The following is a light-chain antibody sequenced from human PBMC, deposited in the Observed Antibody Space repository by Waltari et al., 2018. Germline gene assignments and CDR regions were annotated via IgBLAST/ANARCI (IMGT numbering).Light chain of an antibody. CDR1: KEGDKS. V-gene: IGLV3-1*01. CDR3: QAWDSGIV. CDR2: RYN. Sequence: SYEVTQPPSVSVSPGQTATITCSGDKEGDKSFCWYQQKAGQSPLLLIYRYNMRPSGIPERFSGSNSGNTATLTISGTQALDEADYHCQAWDSGIVFGGGTKLTVL. J-gene: IGLJ2*01.